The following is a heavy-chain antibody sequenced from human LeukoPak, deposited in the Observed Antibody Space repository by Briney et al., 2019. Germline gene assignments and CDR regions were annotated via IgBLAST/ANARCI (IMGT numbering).Heavy chain of an antibody. D-gene: IGHD6-19*01. CDR1: GFTFSDYY. Sequence: GGSLRLSCAASGFTFSDYYMRWIRQAPGKGLEWVSYISSSGSNIYYADSVKGPFTISPDNAKHSLYLQMNSLRAEDTAVYYCARGGSGWYSSDYWGQGTLVTVSS. CDR3: ARGGSGWYSSDY. V-gene: IGHV3-11*04. CDR2: ISSSGSNI. J-gene: IGHJ4*02.